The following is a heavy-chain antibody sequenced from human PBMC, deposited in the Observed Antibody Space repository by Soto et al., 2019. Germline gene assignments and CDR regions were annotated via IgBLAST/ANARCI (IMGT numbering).Heavy chain of an antibody. CDR3: ARADMAMYCSSTSCYGGFDY. Sequence: GGSLRLSCAASGFTVSSNYMSWVRQAPGKGLEWVSVIYSGGSTYYADSVKGRFTISRDNSKNTLYLQMNSLRAEDTAVYYCARADMAMYCSSTSCYGGFDYWGQGTLVTVAS. J-gene: IGHJ4*02. CDR2: IYSGGST. V-gene: IGHV3-66*01. CDR1: GFTVSSNY. D-gene: IGHD2-2*01.